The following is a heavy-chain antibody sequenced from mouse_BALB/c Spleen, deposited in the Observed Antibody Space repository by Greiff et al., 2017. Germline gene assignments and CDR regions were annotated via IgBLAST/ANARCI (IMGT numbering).Heavy chain of an antibody. V-gene: IGHV14-3*02. J-gene: IGHJ2*01. CDR2: IDPANGNT. CDR1: GFNIKDTY. Sequence: VQLQQSGAELVKPGASVKLSCTASGFNIKDTYMHWVKQRPEQGLEWIGRIDPANGNTKYDPKFQGKATITADTSSNTAYLQLSSLTSEDTAVYYCAAITTVVATDDWGQGTTLTVSS. CDR3: AAITTVVATDD. D-gene: IGHD1-1*01.